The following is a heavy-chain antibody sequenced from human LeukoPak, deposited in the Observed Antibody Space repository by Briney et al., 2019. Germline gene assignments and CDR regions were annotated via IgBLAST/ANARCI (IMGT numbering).Heavy chain of an antibody. CDR1: GCTFSSYA. Sequence: PGGSLRLSCAASGCTFSSYAMSWVRQAPGKGLEWVSAISDSGGRTFYADSVKGRFTISRDNSKNTLYLQMNSLRAEDTAAYYCAKDRSDIVATIPDYWGQGTLITVSS. CDR3: AKDRSDIVATIPDY. CDR2: ISDSGGRT. J-gene: IGHJ4*02. D-gene: IGHD5-12*01. V-gene: IGHV3-23*01.